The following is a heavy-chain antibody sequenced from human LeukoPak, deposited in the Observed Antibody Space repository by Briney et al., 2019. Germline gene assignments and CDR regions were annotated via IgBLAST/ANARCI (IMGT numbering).Heavy chain of an antibody. D-gene: IGHD2-2*01. V-gene: IGHV3-11*06. Sequence: GGSLRLSCAASGFTFSDYYMSWIRQAPGKGLEWVSYISTSSYTNYADSVKGRFTISRDSAKNSLYLQMNSLRAEDTAVYYCARAFRYCSSTSCNLDPWGQGTLVTVSS. CDR3: ARAFRYCSSTSCNLDP. CDR1: GFTFSDYY. J-gene: IGHJ5*02. CDR2: ISTSSYT.